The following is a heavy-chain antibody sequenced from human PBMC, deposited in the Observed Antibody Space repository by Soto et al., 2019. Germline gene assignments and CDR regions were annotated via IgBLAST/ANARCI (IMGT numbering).Heavy chain of an antibody. CDR1: GFTFSSYW. Sequence: GGSLRLSCAASGFTFSSYWMSWVRQAPGKGLEWVANIKQDGSEKYYVDSVKGRFTISRDNAKNSLYLQMNSLRAEDTAVYYCARKGQPYYDILTGYPRQYYYYYMDVWGKGTTVTVSS. CDR3: ARKGQPYYDILTGYPRQYYYYYMDV. V-gene: IGHV3-7*01. J-gene: IGHJ6*03. D-gene: IGHD3-9*01. CDR2: IKQDGSEK.